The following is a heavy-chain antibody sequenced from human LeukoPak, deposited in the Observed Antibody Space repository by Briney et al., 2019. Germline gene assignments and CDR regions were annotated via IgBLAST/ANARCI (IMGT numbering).Heavy chain of an antibody. Sequence: GGSLRLSCAASGFTFSDYYMSWIRQAPGKGLEWVSYISSSGSTIYYADSVKGRFTISRDNAKNSLYLQMNSLRAEDTAVYYCAGAATPAAILLFDYWGQGTLVTVSS. J-gene: IGHJ4*02. CDR2: ISSSGSTI. D-gene: IGHD2-2*02. CDR3: AGAATPAAILLFDY. V-gene: IGHV3-11*01. CDR1: GFTFSDYY.